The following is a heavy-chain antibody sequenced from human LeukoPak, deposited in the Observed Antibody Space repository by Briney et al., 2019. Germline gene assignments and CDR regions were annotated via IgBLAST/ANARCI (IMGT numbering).Heavy chain of an antibody. J-gene: IGHJ6*04. CDR2: IKSKTDGGTT. CDR1: GFTFSNAW. V-gene: IGHV3-15*01. CDR3: TNLEYYDFWSGCYRPPQDV. Sequence: GGSLRLSCAASGFTFSNAWMSWVRQAPGKGLEWVGRIKSKTDGGTTDYAAPVKGRFTISRDDSKNTLYLQMHSLKTEDTAVYYCTNLEYYDFWSGCYRPPQDVWGKGTTVTVSS. D-gene: IGHD3-3*01.